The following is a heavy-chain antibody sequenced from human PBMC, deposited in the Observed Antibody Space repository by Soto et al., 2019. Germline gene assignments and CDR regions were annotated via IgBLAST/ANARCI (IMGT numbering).Heavy chain of an antibody. V-gene: IGHV4-34*01. CDR2: INHSGST. CDR1: GGSFSGYY. J-gene: IGHJ4*02. CDR3: AAVAVAGLGNY. Sequence: PSETLSLTCAVYGGSFSGYYWSWIRQPPGKGLEWIGEINHSGSTNYNPSLKSRVTISVDTSKNQFSLKLSSVTAADTAVYYCAAVAVAGLGNYWGQGTLVTVSS. D-gene: IGHD6-19*01.